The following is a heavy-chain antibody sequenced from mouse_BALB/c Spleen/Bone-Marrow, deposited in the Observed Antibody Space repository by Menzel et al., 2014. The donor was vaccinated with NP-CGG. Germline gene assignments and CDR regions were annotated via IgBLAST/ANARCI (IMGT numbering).Heavy chain of an antibody. CDR3: TRDGYYEGFYAMDY. V-gene: IGHV1-39*01. CDR1: GYSFTDYN. D-gene: IGHD2-3*01. CDR2: IDPYYGGT. Sequence: VQLQQSGPELEKPGASVKISCKASGYSFTDYNMNWVKQSNGKSLEWIGNIDPYYGGTSYNQKFKGKATLTVDKSSNTAYMQLKSLTSEDSAVYYCTRDGYYEGFYAMDYWGQGISVTVSS. J-gene: IGHJ4*01.